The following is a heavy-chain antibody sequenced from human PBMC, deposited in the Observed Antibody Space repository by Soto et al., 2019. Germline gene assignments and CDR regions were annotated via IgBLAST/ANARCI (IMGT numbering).Heavy chain of an antibody. CDR1: GFTVSSNY. J-gene: IGHJ4*02. Sequence: EVQLVESGGGLIQPGGSLRLSCAASGFTVSSNYMSWVRQAPGKGLEWVSVIYSGGSTYYADSVKGRFTISRDNSKNTPYLKMNSRRAEDTAVYYCAIYGYGYSSSSRSFDYSGQGTLVTPSS. V-gene: IGHV3-53*01. CDR2: IYSGGST. CDR3: AIYGYGYSSSSRSFDY. D-gene: IGHD6-6*01.